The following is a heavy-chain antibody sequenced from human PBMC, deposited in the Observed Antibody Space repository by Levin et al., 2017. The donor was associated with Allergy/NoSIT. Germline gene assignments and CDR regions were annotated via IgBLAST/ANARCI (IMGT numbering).Heavy chain of an antibody. D-gene: IGHD1-20*01. V-gene: IGHV3-9*01. CDR1: GFTFDGYA. Sequence: SLKISCAASGFTFDGYAMHWVRQAPGKGLEWVSGISWNSGNIGYADSVKGRFTISRDNAKNSLYLQMNSLRTEDTALYYCAKRGFNWNDLSTNAFDIWGQGTMVTVSS. J-gene: IGHJ3*02. CDR3: AKRGFNWNDLSTNAFDI. CDR2: ISWNSGNI.